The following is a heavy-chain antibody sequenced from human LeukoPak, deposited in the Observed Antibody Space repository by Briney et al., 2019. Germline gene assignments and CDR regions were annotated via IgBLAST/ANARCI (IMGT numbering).Heavy chain of an antibody. CDR3: AKSPPTWGYFDSSPDY. CDR2: IRYDGSNK. CDR1: GFTFSSYG. V-gene: IGHV3-30*02. J-gene: IGHJ4*02. Sequence: PEGSLRLSCAASGFTFSSYGMHWVRQAPGKGLEWVAFIRYDGSNKYYADSVKGRFTISRDNSKNTLYLQMNSLRAEDTAVYYCAKSPPTWGYFDSSPDYWGQGTLVTVSS. D-gene: IGHD3-9*01.